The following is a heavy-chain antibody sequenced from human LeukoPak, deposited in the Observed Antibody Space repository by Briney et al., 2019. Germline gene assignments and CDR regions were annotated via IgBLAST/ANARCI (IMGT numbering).Heavy chain of an antibody. D-gene: IGHD1-26*01. Sequence: SETLSLTCSVSGGSVDTFYWTWIRQPPGKGLDWLGHVYYTGSTNYNSSLQDRISISIDMSKNQFSLTLTSVTAADTAFYYCARHVGDYFDYWGQGTLVTVSS. J-gene: IGHJ4*02. CDR2: VYYTGST. CDR1: GGSVDTFY. CDR3: ARHVGDYFDY. V-gene: IGHV4-59*08.